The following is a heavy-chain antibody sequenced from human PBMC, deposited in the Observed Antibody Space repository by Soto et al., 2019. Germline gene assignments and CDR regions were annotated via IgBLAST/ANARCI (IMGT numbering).Heavy chain of an antibody. CDR1: GGSISSGGYY. D-gene: IGHD6-6*01. J-gene: IGHJ6*02. V-gene: IGHV4-31*03. Sequence: SETLSLTCTVSGGSISSGGYYWSWIRQHPGKGLEWIGYIYYSGSTYYNPSLKSRVTISVDTSKNQFSLKLSSVTAADTAVYYCARDWGTKQLAPMDVWGQGTTVTVSS. CDR3: ARDWGTKQLAPMDV. CDR2: IYYSGST.